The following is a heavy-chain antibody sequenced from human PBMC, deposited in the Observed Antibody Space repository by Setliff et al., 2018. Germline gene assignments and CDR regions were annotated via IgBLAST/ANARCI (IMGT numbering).Heavy chain of an antibody. V-gene: IGHV4-38-2*02. J-gene: IGHJ4*02. CDR2: ISHSGST. Sequence: PSETLSLTCTVSGYSISSGHYWGWIRQPPGKGLEWIGSISHSGSTYYNPSLRSRVTISLDTSKNQFSPKLTSVTAADTAVYYCARESGWRDFDYWGQGTLVTVSS. CDR3: ARESGWRDFDY. D-gene: IGHD6-19*01. CDR1: GYSISSGHY.